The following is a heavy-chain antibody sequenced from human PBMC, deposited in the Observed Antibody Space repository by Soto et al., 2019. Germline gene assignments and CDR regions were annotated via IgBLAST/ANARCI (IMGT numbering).Heavy chain of an antibody. Sequence: SETLSLTCAVSGGSIISASYSWNWIRQSPGRGLEWIRHIYSSGSTYYTPSLKSRVSISVDTSNNLFSLKLTSVTAADTAVSFCARENAARIERWFDAWGQGILVTVSS. CDR3: ARENAARIERWFDA. J-gene: IGHJ5*02. CDR1: GGSIISASYS. V-gene: IGHV4-31*11. CDR2: IYSSGST. D-gene: IGHD6-6*01.